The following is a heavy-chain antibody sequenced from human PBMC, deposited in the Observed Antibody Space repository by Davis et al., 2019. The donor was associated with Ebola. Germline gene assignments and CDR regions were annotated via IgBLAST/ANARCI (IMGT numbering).Heavy chain of an antibody. CDR3: AISKKEYPRYWFDP. V-gene: IGHV4-31*03. CDR1: GGSISSSSYY. D-gene: IGHD2-2*02. CDR2: IYYSGST. Sequence: MPSETLSLTCTVSGGSISSSSYYWGWIRQHPGKGLEWIGYIYYSGSTYYNPSLKSRVTISVDTSKNQFSLKLSSVTAADTAVYYCAISKKEYPRYWFDPWGQGTLVTVSS. J-gene: IGHJ5*02.